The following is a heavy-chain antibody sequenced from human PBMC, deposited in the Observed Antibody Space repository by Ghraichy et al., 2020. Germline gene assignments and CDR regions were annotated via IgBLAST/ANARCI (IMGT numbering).Heavy chain of an antibody. CDR2: IYSGGST. CDR3: ARSQGIDAFDI. V-gene: IGHV3-53*01. J-gene: IGHJ3*02. CDR1: GFTVSSNY. D-gene: IGHD6-13*01. Sequence: GGSLRLSCAASGFTVSSNYMSWVRQAPGKGLEWVSVIYSGGSTYYADSVKGRFTISRDNSKNTLYLQMNSLRAEDPAVYYCARSQGIDAFDIWGQGTMVTVSS.